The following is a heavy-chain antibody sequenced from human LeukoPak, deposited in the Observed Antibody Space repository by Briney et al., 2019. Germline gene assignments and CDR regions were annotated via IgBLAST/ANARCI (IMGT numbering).Heavy chain of an antibody. CDR3: ARARNYYDSSDYYYEGDAFDI. J-gene: IGHJ3*02. D-gene: IGHD3-22*01. CDR1: GGSISSYH. V-gene: IGHV4-59*01. Sequence: SETLSLTCTVSGGSISSYHWSWIRQPPGKGLECIGYIYYSGSTHYNPSLKSRVTISVDTSKNQFCLKLSSVTAADTAVYFCARARNYYDSSDYYYEGDAFDIWGQGTMVTVSS. CDR2: IYYSGST.